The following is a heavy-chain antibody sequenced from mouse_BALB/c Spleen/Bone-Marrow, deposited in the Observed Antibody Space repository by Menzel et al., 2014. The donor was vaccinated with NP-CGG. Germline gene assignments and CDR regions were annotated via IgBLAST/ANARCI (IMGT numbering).Heavy chain of an antibody. Sequence: EVQLQQSGPSLVKPSQSLSLTCTVTGYSITSDYAWNWIRQFPGNKLEWMGYINYSGSTSYNPFLKSRISITRDTSKNQFFLQLNSVTTEDTATYYCARSLYFDVWGAGTTVTVSS. CDR2: INYSGST. V-gene: IGHV3-2*02. J-gene: IGHJ1*01. CDR1: GYSITSDYA. CDR3: ARSLYFDV.